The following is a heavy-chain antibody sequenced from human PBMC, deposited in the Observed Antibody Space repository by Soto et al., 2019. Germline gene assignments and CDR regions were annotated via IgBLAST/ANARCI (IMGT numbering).Heavy chain of an antibody. J-gene: IGHJ3*02. CDR2: ISSSSSTI. D-gene: IGHD6-13*01. V-gene: IGHV3-48*01. Sequence: EVQLVESGGGLVQPGGSLRLSCAASGFTFSSYSMNWVRQAPGKGLEWVSYISSSSSTIYYADSVKGRFTISRDNAKNSLYLQMNSLRAEDTAVYYCARDPNFESSSWHKRSFDIWGQGTMVTVSS. CDR3: ARDPNFESSSWHKRSFDI. CDR1: GFTFSSYS.